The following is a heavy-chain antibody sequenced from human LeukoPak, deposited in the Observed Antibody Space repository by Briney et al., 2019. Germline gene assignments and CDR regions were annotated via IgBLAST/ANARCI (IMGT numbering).Heavy chain of an antibody. D-gene: IGHD3-10*01. CDR1: GGTFSSYA. Sequence: ASVKVSCKASGGTFSSYAISWVRQAPGQGLEWMGGIIPIFGTANYAQKFQGRVTITADESTSTAYMELSSLRSEDTAVYYCARVRGSPSPYYFDYWGQGTLVTVSS. CDR2: IIPIFGTA. CDR3: ARVRGSPSPYYFDY. V-gene: IGHV1-69*13. J-gene: IGHJ4*02.